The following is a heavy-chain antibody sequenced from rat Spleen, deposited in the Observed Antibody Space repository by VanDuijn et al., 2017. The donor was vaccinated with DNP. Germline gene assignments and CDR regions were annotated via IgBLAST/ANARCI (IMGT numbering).Heavy chain of an antibody. J-gene: IGHJ2*01. CDR3: AKGPNYGGWSDYFDY. CDR2: IRYDGSST. D-gene: IGHD1-11*01. CDR1: GFTFSDYY. V-gene: IGHV5-29*01. Sequence: EVQLVESDGGLVQPGRSLKLSCAASGFTFSDYYMAWVRQAPTKGLEWVATIRYDGSSTYYRDSVEGRFTIPRDNAKTTLYLQMDSLRSEDTATYYCAKGPNYGGWSDYFDYWGQGVMVTVSS.